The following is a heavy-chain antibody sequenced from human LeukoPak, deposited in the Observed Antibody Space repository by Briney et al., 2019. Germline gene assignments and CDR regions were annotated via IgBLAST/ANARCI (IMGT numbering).Heavy chain of an antibody. J-gene: IGHJ3*02. CDR2: IKQDGSEK. D-gene: IGHD2-15*01. Sequence: GGSLRLSCAASGFTFSSYAMSWVRQAPGKGLEWVANIKQDGSEKYYVDSVKGRFTISRDNAKNSLYLQMNSLRAEDTAVYYCARRYCSGGSCPARHDAFDIWGQGTMVTVSS. CDR1: GFTFSSYA. V-gene: IGHV3-7*01. CDR3: ARRYCSGGSCPARHDAFDI.